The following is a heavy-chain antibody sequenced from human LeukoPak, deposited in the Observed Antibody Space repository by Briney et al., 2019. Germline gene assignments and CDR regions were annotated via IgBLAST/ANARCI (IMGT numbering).Heavy chain of an antibody. CDR3: ARVLTGSWDWFDP. CDR2: VSSDGSTT. CDR1: GFTFSNSW. Sequence: GGSLRLSCAASGFTFSNSWMHWVRQAPGKGLVWVSRVSSDGSTTTYADSVKGRFTISRDNAKNTLYLQMNSLSAEDTAVYYCARVLTGSWDWFDPWGQGTLVTVSS. V-gene: IGHV3-74*01. J-gene: IGHJ5*02. D-gene: IGHD2-8*02.